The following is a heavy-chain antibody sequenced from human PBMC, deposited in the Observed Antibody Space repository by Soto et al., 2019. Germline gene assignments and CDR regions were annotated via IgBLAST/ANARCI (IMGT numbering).Heavy chain of an antibody. CDR1: GGSISSYY. D-gene: IGHD6-13*01. J-gene: IGHJ4*02. CDR3: AGVRWGYPGSIWTYFDY. Sequence: SETLSLTCTVSGGSISSYYWSWIRQSPGKGLEWIGYIYDSDITTYNPSLKSRVTISVDTSKKQFSLQLSSVTAADTAVFYCAGVRWGYPGSIWTYFDYWGQGTLVTVSS. CDR2: IYDSDIT. V-gene: IGHV4-59*01.